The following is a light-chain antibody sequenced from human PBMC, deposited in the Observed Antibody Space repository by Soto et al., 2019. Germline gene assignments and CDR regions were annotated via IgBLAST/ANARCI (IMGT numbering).Light chain of an antibody. V-gene: IGLV2-8*01. Sequence: QSALTQPPSASGSPGQSVTISCTGTSSDVGGYNYVSWYQQHPGKAPKVIIYEVSKRPSGVPDRFSGSKSGSTASLTVSGLQAEDEADYHCSSSAVTNIFVFGTGTKVTLL. J-gene: IGLJ1*01. CDR3: SSSAVTNIFV. CDR1: SSDVGGYNY. CDR2: EVS.